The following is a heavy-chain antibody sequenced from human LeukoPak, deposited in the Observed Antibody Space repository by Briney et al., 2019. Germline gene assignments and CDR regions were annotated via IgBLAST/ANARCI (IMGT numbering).Heavy chain of an antibody. J-gene: IGHJ4*02. CDR1: GYTFSGYY. V-gene: IGHV1-2*02. CDR2: ISPKSGDT. Sequence: ASVKVSCKASGYTFSGYYMHWVRQAPGQGHEWMGWISPKSGDTNYAQNFQGRVTMTRDTSISTAYMELSRLTSDDTTVYYCARGRDKTTSPAIDYWGQGTLVTVSS. D-gene: IGHD2-2*01. CDR3: ARGRDKTTSPAIDY.